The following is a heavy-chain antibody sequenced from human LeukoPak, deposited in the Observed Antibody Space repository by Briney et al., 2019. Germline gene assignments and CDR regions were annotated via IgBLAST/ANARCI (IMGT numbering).Heavy chain of an antibody. CDR2: IYTSGST. CDR3: AREVTTGIASAGRVDY. CDR1: GGSISSSSYY. Sequence: SETLSLTCTVSGGSISSSSYYWSWIRQPAGKGLEWIGRIYTSGSTNYNPSLKSRVTMSVDTSKNQFSLKLSSVTAADAAVYYCAREVTTGIASAGRVDYWGQGTLVTVSS. V-gene: IGHV4-61*02. D-gene: IGHD6-13*01. J-gene: IGHJ4*02.